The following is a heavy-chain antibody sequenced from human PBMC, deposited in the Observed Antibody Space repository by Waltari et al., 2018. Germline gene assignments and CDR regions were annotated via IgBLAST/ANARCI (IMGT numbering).Heavy chain of an antibody. J-gene: IGHJ5*02. CDR3: ARDYYDEEDNWFDP. Sequence: QVQLQQWGAGLLTPSETLSLTCAVYGGSFSGYYWSWIRQPPGKGLEWIGEINHSGSTNYNPSLKSRVTISVDTSKNQFSLKLSSVTAADTAVYYCARDYYDEEDNWFDPWGQGTLVTVSS. CDR1: GGSFSGYY. CDR2: INHSGST. D-gene: IGHD3-22*01. V-gene: IGHV4-34*01.